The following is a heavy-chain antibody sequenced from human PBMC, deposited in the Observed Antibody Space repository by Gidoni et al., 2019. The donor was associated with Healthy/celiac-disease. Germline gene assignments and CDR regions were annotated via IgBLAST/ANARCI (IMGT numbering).Heavy chain of an antibody. D-gene: IGHD3-22*01. CDR3: ARSRITMIVVVPVGAFDI. J-gene: IGHJ3*02. Sequence: QVQLVQSGAEVKKPGASVTVSCRASGYTFTSYGISWVRQAPGQGLEWMGWSSAYNGNTNYAQKLKGRVTMTTDTSTSTAYMELRSLRSDDTAVYYCARSRITMIVVVPVGAFDIWGQGTMVTVSS. CDR1: GYTFTSYG. V-gene: IGHV1-18*01. CDR2: SSAYNGNT.